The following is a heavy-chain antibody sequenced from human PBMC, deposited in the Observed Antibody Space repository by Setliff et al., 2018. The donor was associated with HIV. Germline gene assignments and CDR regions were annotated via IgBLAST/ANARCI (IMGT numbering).Heavy chain of an antibody. Sequence: GGSLRLSCAASGFTVSSNYMSWVRQAPGKGLEWVAVISYDGSSKYNADSVQGRFTISRDNSKNTLYLQMTSLRAEDTATYYCAKAWGSGYPSFESALMFDVWGQGTLVTVSS. CDR3: AKAWGSGYPSFESALMFDV. D-gene: IGHD3-16*01. CDR1: GFTVSSNY. V-gene: IGHV3-30*18. CDR2: ISYDGSSK. J-gene: IGHJ4*02.